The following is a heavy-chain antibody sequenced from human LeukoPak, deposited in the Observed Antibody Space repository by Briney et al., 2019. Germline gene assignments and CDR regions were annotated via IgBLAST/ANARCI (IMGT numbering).Heavy chain of an antibody. CDR1: GLGFAGSA. Sequence: PGGSLRLSCAASGLGFAGSAVHWVRQTSGRGLEWIGCVRSRDKNYATIYGASARGRFTISRDDSRNTASLQMNSLNTEDTAVYYCVRSPIGASAYWGRGTLVTVSS. J-gene: IGHJ4*02. CDR3: VRSPIGASAY. CDR2: VRSRDKNYAT. D-gene: IGHD3-10*01. V-gene: IGHV3-73*01.